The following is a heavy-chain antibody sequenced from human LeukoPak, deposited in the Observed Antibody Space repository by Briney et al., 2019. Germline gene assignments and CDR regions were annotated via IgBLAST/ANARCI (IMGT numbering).Heavy chain of an antibody. CDR3: ARESVVVPAANYYGMDV. J-gene: IGHJ6*04. CDR2: ISSSSSYI. V-gene: IGHV3-21*01. CDR1: GFTFSSYS. Sequence: GGSLILSCAASGFTFSSYSMNWVRQAPGKGLEWVSSISSSSSYIYYADSVKGRFTISRDNAKNSLYLQMNSLRAEDTAVYYCARESVVVPAANYYGMDVWGKGTTVTVSS. D-gene: IGHD2-2*01.